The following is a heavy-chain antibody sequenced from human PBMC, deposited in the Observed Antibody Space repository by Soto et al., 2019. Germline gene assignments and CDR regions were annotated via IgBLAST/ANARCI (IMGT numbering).Heavy chain of an antibody. V-gene: IGHV3-30-3*01. CDR1: GFTFRSYA. J-gene: IGHJ6*02. CDR3: ARGDREDIAVVIGVRPGEYGVDV. D-gene: IGHD2-15*01. Sequence: ESGGGVVQPGRSLRLSCAASGFTFRSYAMHWVRQAPGKGLECVAVIAYDGSNKFYRDYVRGRFTISRDNSENTLYLQINRLRYEDTAVYYCARGDREDIAVVIGVRPGEYGVDVWGQGTTVTVYS. CDR2: IAYDGSNK.